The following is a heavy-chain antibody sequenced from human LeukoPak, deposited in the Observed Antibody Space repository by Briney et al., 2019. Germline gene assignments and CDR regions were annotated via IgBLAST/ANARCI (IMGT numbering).Heavy chain of an antibody. D-gene: IGHD5-24*01. J-gene: IGHJ3*02. Sequence: SETLSLTCTVSGGSLSSYYWSWVRQPPGKGLEWVGYIYYSGRTNYNPSLKRRVTISVDTSKNQFSLKLSSVTAADTAVYYCARRGDGYLSDAFDIWGQGTMVTVSS. CDR1: GGSLSSYY. V-gene: IGHV4-59*08. CDR3: ARRGDGYLSDAFDI. CDR2: IYYSGRT.